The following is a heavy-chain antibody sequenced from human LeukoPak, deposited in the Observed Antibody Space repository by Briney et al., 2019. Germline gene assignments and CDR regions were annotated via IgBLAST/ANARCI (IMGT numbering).Heavy chain of an antibody. CDR1: GYSFTSYW. Sequence: GESLKISCKGSGYSFTSYWIGWVRQMPGKGLEWMGIIYPGDSDTRYSPSFQGQVTISADKSISTAYLQWSSLKASDTAMYYCARAPDYDILTGYSRNWYFDLWGRGTLVTVSS. J-gene: IGHJ2*01. CDR3: ARAPDYDILTGYSRNWYFDL. D-gene: IGHD3-9*01. CDR2: IYPGDSDT. V-gene: IGHV5-51*01.